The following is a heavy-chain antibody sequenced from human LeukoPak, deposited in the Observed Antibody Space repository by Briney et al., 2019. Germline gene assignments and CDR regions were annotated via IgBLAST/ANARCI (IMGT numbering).Heavy chain of an antibody. CDR2: INHSGSP. D-gene: IGHD3-10*01. CDR3: TGGRSIINLLWFRELYRDY. V-gene: IGHV4-34*01. J-gene: IGHJ4*02. CDR1: GGSFSGYY. Sequence: SETLSLTCAVYGGSFSGYYWSWIREPPGKGREWIGEINHSGSPNYHPSLKSRVTISVDTSKYQFSLKLSLVADADTAVYYCTGGRSIINLLWFRELYRDYWGQGTLVTVS.